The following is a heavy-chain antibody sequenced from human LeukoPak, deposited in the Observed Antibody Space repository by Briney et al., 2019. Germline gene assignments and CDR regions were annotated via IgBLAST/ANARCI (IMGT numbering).Heavy chain of an antibody. V-gene: IGHV3-23*01. CDR3: ASLYSDYGDY. CDR1: GFTFIRYA. CDR2: ISGRGDTA. J-gene: IGHJ4*02. Sequence: GGSLRLSCAASGFTFIRYAMSWVRQPPGKGLEWVSRISGRGDTANYADSVKGRFTISRDNSRDTLYLQMNSLRAEDTAVYYCASLYSDYGDYWSRGALVTVSS. D-gene: IGHD1-26*01.